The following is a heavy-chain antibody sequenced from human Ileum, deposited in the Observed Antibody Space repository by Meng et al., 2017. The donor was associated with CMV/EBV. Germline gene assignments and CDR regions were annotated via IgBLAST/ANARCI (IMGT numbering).Heavy chain of an antibody. J-gene: IGHJ4*02. V-gene: IGHV4-39*07. D-gene: IGHD1-26*01. Sequence: QLQAAGPGPVKPPAPLSLTCTASGGPISSGSHSWAWFRQPPGKRLEWIGSMYFSGIADYNPSLKSRVTISLHATQKQFSLRLTSVTAADSAVYFCARDLTNKWFYYWGQGTLVTVSS. CDR1: GGPISSGSHS. CDR3: ARDLTNKWFYY. CDR2: MYFSGIA.